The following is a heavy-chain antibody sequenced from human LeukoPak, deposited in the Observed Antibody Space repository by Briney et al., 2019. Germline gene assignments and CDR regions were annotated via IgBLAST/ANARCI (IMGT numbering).Heavy chain of an antibody. Sequence: SETLSLTCTVSGGSISSGDYYWSWIRQPPGKGLEWIGYIYYCGSTYYNPSLKSRVTISVDTSKNQFSLKLSSVTAADTAVYYCARDFEGFGESNYYMDVWGKGTTVTVSS. CDR1: GGSISSGDYY. CDR2: IYYCGST. CDR3: ARDFEGFGESNYYMDV. D-gene: IGHD3-10*01. V-gene: IGHV4-30-4*02. J-gene: IGHJ6*03.